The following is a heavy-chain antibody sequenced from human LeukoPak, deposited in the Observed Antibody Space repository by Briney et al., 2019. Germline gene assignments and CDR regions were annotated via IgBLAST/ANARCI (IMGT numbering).Heavy chain of an antibody. CDR2: ISSSSSYI. Sequence: GGSLRLSCAASGFTFSSYSMNWVRQAPGKGLEWVSSISSSSSYIYYADSVKGRFTISRDNSKNTLYLQMNSLRAEDTAVYYCAKEEDLTFYYYYGMDVWGQGTTVTVSS. CDR1: GFTFSSYS. J-gene: IGHJ6*02. CDR3: AKEEDLTFYYYYGMDV. V-gene: IGHV3-21*04.